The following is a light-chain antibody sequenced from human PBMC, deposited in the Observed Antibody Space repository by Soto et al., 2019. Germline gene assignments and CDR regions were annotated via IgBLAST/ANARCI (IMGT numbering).Light chain of an antibody. CDR1: QSVND. Sequence: EIVLTQSPGTLYLSPGERATLACRASQSVNDLAWYQEKPGHAPRLLIHGASNMDTSISDRFSGSWSGTDFTLTISRREPEDSAMHYCQHYGRCSPRFTFEPGTNVVI. CDR2: GAS. J-gene: IGKJ3*01. V-gene: IGKV3-20*01. CDR3: QHYGRCSPRFT.